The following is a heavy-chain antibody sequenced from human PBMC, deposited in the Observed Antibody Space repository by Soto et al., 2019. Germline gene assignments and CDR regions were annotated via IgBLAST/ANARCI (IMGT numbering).Heavy chain of an antibody. CDR2: IYYSGST. J-gene: IGHJ3*02. CDR3: ARFDDGYYPDAFDI. V-gene: IGHV4-59*01. Sequence: PPDTLSLTGTVSRGSSSSYDWSLIGQPPGEGLERIGHIYYSGSTNYNPSLKSRVTNSVDTSKNHFSLKLSSVTAADTAVYYCARFDDGYYPDAFDIWGQGTMVTVSS. CDR1: RGSSSSYD. D-gene: IGHD4-17*01.